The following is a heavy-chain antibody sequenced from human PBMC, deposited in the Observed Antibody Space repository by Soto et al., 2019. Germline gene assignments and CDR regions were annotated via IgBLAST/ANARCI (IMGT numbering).Heavy chain of an antibody. J-gene: IGHJ5*02. Sequence: QVQLVQSGAEVRKPGSSLKVSCKISGFTFTNYVISWLRQAPGQGLEWMGGLIPIFGAANLAQKFQGRVTITADESTSTVNMEFSSLTSEDTAVYYCARGSSSPNFDPWGQGTLVTVSS. D-gene: IGHD6-6*01. CDR3: ARGSSSPNFDP. CDR1: GFTFTNYV. CDR2: LIPIFGAA. V-gene: IGHV1-69*01.